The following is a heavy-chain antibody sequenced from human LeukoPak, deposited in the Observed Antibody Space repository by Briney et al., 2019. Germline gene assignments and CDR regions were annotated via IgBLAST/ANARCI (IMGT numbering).Heavy chain of an antibody. CDR3: ARALSDDFWSFYQDY. D-gene: IGHD3-3*01. J-gene: IGHJ4*02. CDR1: GYIFSSYG. Sequence: GASVKVSCKASGYIFSSYGISWVRQAPGQGLEWMGWISAYNGNTNYAQKVQGRVTLTTDTSTATAYMEMRGLISDDTAVYYCARALSDDFWSFYQDYWGQGTLLIVSP. CDR2: ISAYNGNT. V-gene: IGHV1-18*01.